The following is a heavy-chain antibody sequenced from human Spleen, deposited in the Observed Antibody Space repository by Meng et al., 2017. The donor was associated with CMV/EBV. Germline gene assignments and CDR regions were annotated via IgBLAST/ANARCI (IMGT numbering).Heavy chain of an antibody. CDR2: ISFDGSNK. CDR1: GFTFNNYA. D-gene: IGHD6-19*01. CDR3: AREIVQVRLAIYYYYGLDV. J-gene: IGHJ6*02. Sequence: GESLKISCAASGFTFNNYAMHWVRQAPGKGLEWVAVISFDGSNKYYADSVKGGFTISRDNSKNTLYLEVISLRAEDSAVYYCAREIVQVRLAIYYYYGLDVWGQGTTVTVSS. V-gene: IGHV3-30*04.